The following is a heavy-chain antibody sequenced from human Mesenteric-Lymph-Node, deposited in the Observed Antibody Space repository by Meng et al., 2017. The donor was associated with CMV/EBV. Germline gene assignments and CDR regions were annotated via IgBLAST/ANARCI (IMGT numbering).Heavy chain of an antibody. CDR1: GYTFTGYY. V-gene: IGHV1-2*02. D-gene: IGHD3-3*01. Sequence: ASVKVSCQASGYTFTGYYMHWVRQAPGQGLEWMGWINPNSGGTNYAQKFQGRVTMTRDTSISTAYMELSRLRSDDTAVYYCARGGLVLRFPEGMDVWGQGTTVTVSS. CDR3: ARGGLVLRFPEGMDV. J-gene: IGHJ6*02. CDR2: INPNSGGT.